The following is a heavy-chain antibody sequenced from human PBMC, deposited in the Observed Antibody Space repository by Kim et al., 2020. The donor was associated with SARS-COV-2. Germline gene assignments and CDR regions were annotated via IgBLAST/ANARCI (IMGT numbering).Heavy chain of an antibody. CDR3: ARDGYSREWLRFHYYYGMDV. V-gene: IGHV3-30*04. J-gene: IGHJ6*02. Sequence: GGSLRLSCAASGFTFSSYAMHWVRQAPGKGLEWVAVISYDGSNKYYVDSVKGRFTISRDNSKNTLYLQMNSLRAEDTAVYYCARDGYSREWLRFHYYYGMDVWGQGTTVTVSS. D-gene: IGHD5-12*01. CDR1: GFTFSSYA. CDR2: ISYDGSNK.